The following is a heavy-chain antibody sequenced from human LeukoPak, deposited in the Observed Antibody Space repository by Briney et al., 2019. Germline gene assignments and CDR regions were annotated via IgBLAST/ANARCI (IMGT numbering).Heavy chain of an antibody. J-gene: IGHJ4*02. Sequence: SETLSLTCAVYGGSFSGYYWSWIRQPPGKGLEWIGEINHSGSTNYNPSLKSRVTISVDTSKNQFSLKLSSVTAADTAVYYCARLQYSSSWAFDYWGQGTLVTVSS. CDR3: ARLQYSSSWAFDY. CDR2: INHSGST. CDR1: GGSFSGYY. D-gene: IGHD6-13*01. V-gene: IGHV4-34*01.